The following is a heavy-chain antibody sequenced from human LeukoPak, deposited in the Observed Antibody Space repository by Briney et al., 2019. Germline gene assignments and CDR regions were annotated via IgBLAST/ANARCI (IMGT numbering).Heavy chain of an antibody. J-gene: IGHJ2*01. V-gene: IGHV5-51*01. D-gene: IGHD2-15*01. CDR1: GYSFSIYW. Sequence: GESLKISCKVSGYSFSIYWIGWVRQMPGKGLEWMGIIYPGDSDTRYSPSFQGQVTISADKSISTAYLQWSSLKASDTAMYYCARRGSHWYFDLWGRGTLVTVSS. CDR2: IYPGDSDT. CDR3: ARRGSHWYFDL.